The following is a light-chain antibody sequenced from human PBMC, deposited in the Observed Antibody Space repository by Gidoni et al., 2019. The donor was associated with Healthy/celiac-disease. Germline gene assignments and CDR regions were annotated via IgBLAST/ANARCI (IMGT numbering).Light chain of an antibody. V-gene: IGKV1-13*02. CDR3: QQFNSYPLT. Sequence: IQFPQSPSSLSASVGDRVTITRRASQGISSALAWYQQKRGKAPKHLIYDASSLESGVPSRCSGSGSGTDFTLTIRSMQNEDLATYYCQQFNSYPLTFXQXTRLEIK. CDR2: DAS. CDR1: QGISSA. J-gene: IGKJ5*01.